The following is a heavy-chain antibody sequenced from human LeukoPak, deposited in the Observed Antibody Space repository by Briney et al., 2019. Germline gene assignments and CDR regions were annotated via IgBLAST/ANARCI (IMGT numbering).Heavy chain of an antibody. CDR3: ARESYALDAFDI. Sequence: GGSLRLSCAASGFTFSSYSMNWVCQAPGKGLEWVSYISSSSSTVYYADSVKGRFTISRDNAKNSLYLQMNSLRAEDTAVYYCARESYALDAFDIWGQGTMVTVSS. CDR2: ISSSSSTV. CDR1: GFTFSSYS. J-gene: IGHJ3*02. D-gene: IGHD2-2*01. V-gene: IGHV3-48*01.